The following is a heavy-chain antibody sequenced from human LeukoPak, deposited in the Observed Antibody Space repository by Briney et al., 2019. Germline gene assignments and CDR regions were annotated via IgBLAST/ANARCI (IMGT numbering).Heavy chain of an antibody. J-gene: IGHJ4*02. CDR3: ARFRGTSSWHQEVFDY. CDR2: ISYNGSP. CDR1: GGSISTYN. V-gene: IGHV4-59*08. Sequence: RPSETLSLTCSVSGGSISTYNWNWIQQPPGKGLEWIGYISYNGSPDYNPSFKSRVTMSVDTSKGHFSLKLTSLTAADTAVYYCARFRGTSSWHQEVFDYWGQGTLVTVSS. D-gene: IGHD2-2*01.